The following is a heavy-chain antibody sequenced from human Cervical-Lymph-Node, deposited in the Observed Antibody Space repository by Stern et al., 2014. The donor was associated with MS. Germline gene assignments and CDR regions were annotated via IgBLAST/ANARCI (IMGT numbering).Heavy chain of an antibody. J-gene: IGHJ3*02. Sequence: VQLVESGGGLVKPGGSLRLSCAASVFSFNDYYISWIRQAPGKGLEWVSSISTSGTIKQYADSVKGRVTISRDNAKNSLSLQMNSLRAEDTAVYYCARVGAGDAFDIWGQGATVTVSS. CDR1: VFSFNDYY. CDR3: ARVGAGDAFDI. CDR2: ISTSGTIK. V-gene: IGHV3-11*01. D-gene: IGHD1-26*01.